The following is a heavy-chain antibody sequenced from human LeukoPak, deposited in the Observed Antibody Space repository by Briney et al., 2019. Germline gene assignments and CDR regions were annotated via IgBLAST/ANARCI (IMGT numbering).Heavy chain of an antibody. Sequence: GGSLRLSCAASEFTFSSYSMNWVRQAPGKGLEWLGRIKRETDGGTIDYAAPVKGRFTISRDDSRNTLYLQMDSLKIEDTAVYYCTTDRYYDNSELQFQHWGQGTLVTVSS. CDR3: TTDRYYDNSELQFQH. D-gene: IGHD3-22*01. V-gene: IGHV3-15*01. J-gene: IGHJ1*01. CDR1: EFTFSSYS. CDR2: IKRETDGGTI.